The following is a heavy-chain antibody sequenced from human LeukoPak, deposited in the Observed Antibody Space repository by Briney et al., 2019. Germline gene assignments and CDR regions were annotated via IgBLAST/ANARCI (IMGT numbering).Heavy chain of an antibody. CDR2: IKEDGNKQ. CDR1: GFTFSSYA. J-gene: IGHJ4*02. CDR3: ARGEAFCDY. V-gene: IGHV3-7*03. Sequence: QPGGSLRLSCAASGFTFSSYAMTWVRQAPGKGLEWVANIKEDGNKQYYVDSVKGRFTISRDNAENSLYLEMNSLRPEDTAVYFCARGEAFCDYWGQGARVTVSS. D-gene: IGHD3-3*02.